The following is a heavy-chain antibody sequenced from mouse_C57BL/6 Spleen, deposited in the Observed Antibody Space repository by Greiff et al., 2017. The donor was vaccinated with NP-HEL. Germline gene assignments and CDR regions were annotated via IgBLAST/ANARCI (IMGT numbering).Heavy chain of an antibody. V-gene: IGHV5-6*01. D-gene: IGHD2-3*01. CDR2: ISSGGSYT. Sequence: EVKVVESGGDLVKPGGSLKLSCAASGFTFSSYGMSWVRQTPDKRLEWVATISSGGSYTYYPDSVKGRFTISRDNAKNTLYLQMSSLKSEDTAMYYCAREIDGYYFDYWGQGTTLTVSS. J-gene: IGHJ2*01. CDR1: GFTFSSYG. CDR3: AREIDGYYFDY.